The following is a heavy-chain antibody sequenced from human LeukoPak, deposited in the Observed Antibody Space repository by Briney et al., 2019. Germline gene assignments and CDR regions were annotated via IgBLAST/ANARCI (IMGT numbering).Heavy chain of an antibody. J-gene: IGHJ4*02. CDR2: INYDGSTT. CDR1: GFTFSSYW. D-gene: IGHD2-21*01. CDR3: AKDPVAY. Sequence: PGGSLRLSCAASGFTFSSYWMHWVRQAPGKGLVWVSRINYDGSTTSYADSVKGRFTISRDNSKNTLYLQMNSLRAEDTAVYYCAKDPVAYWGQGTLVTVSS. V-gene: IGHV3-74*01.